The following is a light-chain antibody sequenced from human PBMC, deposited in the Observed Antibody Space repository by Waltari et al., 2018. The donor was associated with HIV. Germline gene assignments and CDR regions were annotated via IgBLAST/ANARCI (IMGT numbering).Light chain of an antibody. J-gene: IGKJ2*01. CDR3: QHFDTSRPKYT. V-gene: IGKV3-20*01. CDR2: GAS. Sequence: VLTQSPVTLSLYPGERATLSCRASQSVSSSYLAWYQQRPGQAPRLLIYGASSRAAGIPDRFTGSGSGTDFTLTISRLEPEDFAVYYCQHFDTSRPKYTFGQGTKLEIK. CDR1: QSVSSSY.